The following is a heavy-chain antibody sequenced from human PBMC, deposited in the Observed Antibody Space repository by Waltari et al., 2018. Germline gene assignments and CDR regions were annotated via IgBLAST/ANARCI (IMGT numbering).Heavy chain of an antibody. CDR3: ARDSTYYYDSSSGGFFDY. CDR1: GYSISSGYY. CDR2: IYHSGST. Sequence: QVQLQESGPGLVKPSETLSLTCAVSGYSISSGYYWGWIRQPPGKGLEWIGSIYHSGSTYYNPSLKSRVTISVDTSKNQFSLKLSSVTAADTAVYYCARDSTYYYDSSSGGFFDYWGQGTLVTVSS. D-gene: IGHD3-22*01. V-gene: IGHV4-38-2*02. J-gene: IGHJ4*02.